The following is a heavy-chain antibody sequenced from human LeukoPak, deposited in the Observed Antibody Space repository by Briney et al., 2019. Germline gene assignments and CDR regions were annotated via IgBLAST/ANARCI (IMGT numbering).Heavy chain of an antibody. CDR1: GGSVNDYH. Sequence: SETLSLTCTVSGGSVNDYHWNWIRQPPGKGLEWIGYIYYSGSTDYNPSLKSRVTMSIDTSKNQFSLKLNSVTAADTAVYYCARGGARGSSAFDAWGQGTMVIVSA. D-gene: IGHD3-10*01. J-gene: IGHJ3*01. V-gene: IGHV4-59*02. CDR2: IYYSGST. CDR3: ARGGARGSSAFDA.